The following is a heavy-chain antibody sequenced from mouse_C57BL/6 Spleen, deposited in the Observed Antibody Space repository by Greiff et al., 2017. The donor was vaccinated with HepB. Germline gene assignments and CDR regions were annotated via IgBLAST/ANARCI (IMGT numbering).Heavy chain of an antibody. CDR1: GFSLTSYA. V-gene: IGHV2-9-1*01. CDR3: AREFLLLRLYYFDY. J-gene: IGHJ2*01. D-gene: IGHD1-1*01. CDR2: IWTGGGT. Sequence: VMLVESGPGLVAPSQSLSITCTVSGFSLTSYAISWVRQPPGKGLEWLGVIWTGGGTNYNSALKSRLSISKDNSKSQVFLKMNSLQTDDTARYYCAREFLLLRLYYFDYWGQGTTLTVSS.